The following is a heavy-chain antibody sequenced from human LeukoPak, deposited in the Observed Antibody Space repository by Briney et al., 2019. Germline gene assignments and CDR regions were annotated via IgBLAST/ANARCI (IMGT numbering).Heavy chain of an antibody. J-gene: IGHJ4*02. CDR2: INPNSGGT. CDR1: GYTFTGYY. D-gene: IGHD3-22*01. Sequence: ASVKVSCEASGYTFTGYYMHWVRQAPGQGLEWMGWINPNSGGTNYAQKFQGRVTMTRDTSISTAYMELSRLRSDDTAVYYCARGGRYYYDSSGPIDYWGQGTLVTVSS. V-gene: IGHV1-2*02. CDR3: ARGGRYYYDSSGPIDY.